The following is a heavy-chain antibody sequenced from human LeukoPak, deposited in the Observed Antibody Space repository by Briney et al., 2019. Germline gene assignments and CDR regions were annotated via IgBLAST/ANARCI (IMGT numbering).Heavy chain of an antibody. CDR1: GGSISSYY. V-gene: IGHV4-4*07. CDR3: AREDIVVVVAATPQGFDP. Sequence: SETLSLTCTVSGGSISSYYWSWIRQPAGKGLEWIGRIYTSGSTNYNPSLKSRVTMSVDTSKNQFSLKLSSVTAADTAVYYCAREDIVVVVAATPQGFDPWGQGTLVTVSS. J-gene: IGHJ5*02. D-gene: IGHD2-15*01. CDR2: IYTSGST.